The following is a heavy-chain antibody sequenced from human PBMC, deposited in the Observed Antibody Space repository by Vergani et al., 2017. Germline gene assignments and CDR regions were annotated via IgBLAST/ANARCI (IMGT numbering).Heavy chain of an antibody. V-gene: IGHV3-23*01. D-gene: IGHD3-9*01. CDR2: ISGSAVSA. CDR1: EFTFSNYA. CDR3: AKQYFVSGNDLFDY. Sequence: EVQWLESGGGLVRPGGSLRLTCAASEFTFSNYAMNWVRQAPGKGWEWVSGISGSAVSAYYTNSVKGMFTISRDNSKNMLFLQMNNLRTEDTAIYYCAKQYFVSGNDLFDYWGQGTLVTVSS. J-gene: IGHJ4*02.